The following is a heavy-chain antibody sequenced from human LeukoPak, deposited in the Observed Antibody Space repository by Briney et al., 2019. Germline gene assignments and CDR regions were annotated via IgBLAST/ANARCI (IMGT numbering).Heavy chain of an antibody. CDR3: ANLRRDFWSGPDGFDY. Sequence: PGGSLRLSCAASGFAFSNFAMSWVRQAPGKGLEWVSAISGSGGSTYYADSVKGRFTISRDNSKNTLYLQMNSLRAEDTAVYYCANLRRDFWSGPDGFDYWGQGTLVTVSS. D-gene: IGHD3-3*01. J-gene: IGHJ4*02. CDR2: ISGSGGST. CDR1: GFAFSNFA. V-gene: IGHV3-23*01.